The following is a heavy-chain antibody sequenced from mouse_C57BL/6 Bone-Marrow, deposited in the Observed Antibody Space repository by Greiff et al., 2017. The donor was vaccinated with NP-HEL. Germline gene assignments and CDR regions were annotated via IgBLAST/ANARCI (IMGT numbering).Heavy chain of an antibody. D-gene: IGHD2-4*01. Sequence: EVMLVESGGDLVKPGGSLKLSCAASGFTFSSYGMSWVRQTPDKRLAWVATLSSGGSYTYYPDSVKGRFTISRDNAKNTLYLQMSSLKSEDTAMYYCASPYDYDVAWFAYWGQGTLVTVSA. J-gene: IGHJ3*01. V-gene: IGHV5-6*02. CDR2: LSSGGSYT. CDR1: GFTFSSYG. CDR3: ASPYDYDVAWFAY.